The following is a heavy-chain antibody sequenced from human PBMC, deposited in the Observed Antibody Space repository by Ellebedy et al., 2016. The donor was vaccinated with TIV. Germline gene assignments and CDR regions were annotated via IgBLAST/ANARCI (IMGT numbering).Heavy chain of an antibody. J-gene: IGHJ3*02. CDR2: TRNKANSYTT. Sequence: GESLKISCVASGSTFSEHYMDWVRQAPGKGLEWVGRTRNKANSYTTEYAASVKGRFTISRDDSKNSLYLQMNSLKTEDTAVYYCVSPAVSSGYWEAFDIWGQGTMVTVSS. CDR3: VSPAVSSGYWEAFDI. CDR1: GSTFSEHY. D-gene: IGHD3-22*01. V-gene: IGHV3-72*01.